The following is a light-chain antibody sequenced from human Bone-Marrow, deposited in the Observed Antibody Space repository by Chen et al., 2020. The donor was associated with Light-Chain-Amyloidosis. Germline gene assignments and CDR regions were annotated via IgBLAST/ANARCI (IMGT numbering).Light chain of an antibody. CDR1: SGSIATNY. CDR3: QSYQGSSQGV. Sequence: NFMLTQPHSVSESPGKTVISSCTRSSGSIATNYVQWYQQRPGSSPTTVIYEDDQRPSGVPDRFSGSLDRSSNSASLTISGLKTEDEADYYCQSYQGSSQGVFGGRTKLTVL. J-gene: IGLJ3*02. V-gene: IGLV6-57*01. CDR2: EDD.